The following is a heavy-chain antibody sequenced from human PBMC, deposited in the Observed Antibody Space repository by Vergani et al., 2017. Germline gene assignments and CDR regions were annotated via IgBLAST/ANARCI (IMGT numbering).Heavy chain of an antibody. Sequence: VQLVQSGAEVKKPGSSVKVSCKASGGTFSSYWMHWVRQAPGKGLVWVSRINSDGSSTSYADSVKGRFTISRDNAKNTLYLQMNSLRAEDTAVYYCARGRYSSGWYQPLFDAFDIWGQGTMVTVSS. V-gene: IGHV3-74*02. CDR2: INSDGSST. CDR3: ARGRYSSGWYQPLFDAFDI. J-gene: IGHJ3*02. D-gene: IGHD6-19*01. CDR1: GGTFSSYW.